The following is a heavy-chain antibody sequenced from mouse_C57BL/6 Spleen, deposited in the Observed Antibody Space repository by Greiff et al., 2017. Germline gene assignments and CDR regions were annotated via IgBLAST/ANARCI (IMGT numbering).Heavy chain of an antibody. Sequence: VQLKQSGAELVRPGASVKLSCTASGFNIKDFYMHWVKQRPEQGLEWIGRIDPADGDTEYAPKFQGKATMTADTSSITAYLQLSSLTSEDTAFYYCTTYYGSSYGFAYWGQGTLVTVSA. J-gene: IGHJ3*01. CDR3: TTYYGSSYGFAY. CDR1: GFNIKDFY. V-gene: IGHV14-1*01. CDR2: IDPADGDT. D-gene: IGHD1-1*01.